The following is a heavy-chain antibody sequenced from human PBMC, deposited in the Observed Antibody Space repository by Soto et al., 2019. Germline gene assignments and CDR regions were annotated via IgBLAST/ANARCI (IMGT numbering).Heavy chain of an antibody. Sequence: ASLTVSCKPSGFTFSKYGLNWVRQAPVQVLEWMGWVSANNGHTNYAQNLQGRVSMTTDTSTSTAYMELRGLTFDDTAVYYCARDIESVTAKHFFYYYAMDVWGQGTKVTVSS. V-gene: IGHV1-18*01. CDR3: ARDIESVTAKHFFYYYAMDV. D-gene: IGHD2-8*01. CDR1: GFTFSKYG. CDR2: VSANNGHT. J-gene: IGHJ6*02.